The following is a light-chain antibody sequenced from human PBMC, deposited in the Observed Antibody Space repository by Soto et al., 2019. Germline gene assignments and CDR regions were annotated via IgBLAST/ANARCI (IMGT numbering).Light chain of an antibody. CDR1: SSDLAIYNY. J-gene: IGLJ1*01. CDR2: QVT. CDR3: SSYTDSSNYV. V-gene: IGLV2-14*01. Sequence: QSALTQPASVSGSPGQSITISCTGTSSDLAIYNYVSWYQQQPGKAPKLMIYQVTNRPSGVSNLFSGSKSGNTASLTISGHQAEDEADYYCSSYTDSSNYVFGTGTKLTVL.